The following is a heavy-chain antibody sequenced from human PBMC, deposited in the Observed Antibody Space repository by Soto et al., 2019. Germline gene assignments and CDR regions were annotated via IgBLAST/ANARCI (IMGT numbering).Heavy chain of an antibody. CDR3: ATYSYGYKGYYYGMDV. CDR1: GYAFTSYD. V-gene: IGHV1-8*01. Sequence: ASVKVSYKASGYAFTSYDINGVQQATGQGLEWMGWMNPNSGNTGYAQKFQGRVTMTRNTSISTAYMELSSLRSEDTAVYYCATYSYGYKGYYYGMDVWGQGTTVTVSS. J-gene: IGHJ6*02. CDR2: MNPNSGNT. D-gene: IGHD5-18*01.